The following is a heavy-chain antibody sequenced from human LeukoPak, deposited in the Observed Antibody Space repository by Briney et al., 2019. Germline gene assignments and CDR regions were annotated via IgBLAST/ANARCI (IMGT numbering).Heavy chain of an antibody. CDR3: ARDRVVGTSGFAFDI. Sequence: GGSLRLSCAASGFTFSSYSMNWVRQAPGKGLEWVSYISSSTNTIYYADSVKGRFTISRDNAKNSLFLQMNSLRDEDTAVYYCARDRVVGTSGFAFDIWGQGTMVTVSS. CDR2: ISSSTNTI. J-gene: IGHJ3*02. V-gene: IGHV3-48*02. D-gene: IGHD1-26*01. CDR1: GFTFSSYS.